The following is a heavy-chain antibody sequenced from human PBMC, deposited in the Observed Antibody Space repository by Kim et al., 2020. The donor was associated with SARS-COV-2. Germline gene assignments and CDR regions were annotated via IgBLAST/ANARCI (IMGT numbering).Heavy chain of an antibody. J-gene: IGHJ5*01. CDR3: WKVLAIGTCYS. V-gene: IGHV3-23*01. CDR2: ISGTGGST. D-gene: IGHD1-26*01. Sequence: GGSLRLSCAASGFTFNNYAMSWVRQAPGKGLELVSSISGTGGSTYYTDSVKDRFAISRDNAKNMVYLQMNSLRTEDTALYYWWKVLAIGTCYSCG. CDR1: GFTFNNYA.